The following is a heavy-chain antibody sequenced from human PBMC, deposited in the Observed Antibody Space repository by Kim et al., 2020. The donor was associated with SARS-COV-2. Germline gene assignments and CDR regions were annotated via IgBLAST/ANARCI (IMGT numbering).Heavy chain of an antibody. CDR1: GFTFSSYS. J-gene: IGHJ4*02. D-gene: IGHD3-10*01. V-gene: IGHV3-21*01. CDR2: ISSSSSYI. Sequence: GGSLRLSCAASGFTFSSYSMNWVRQAPGKGLEWVSSISSSSSYIYYADSVKGRFTISRDNAKNSLYLQMNSLRAEDTAVYYCARDEEGSGSLSYWGQGTLVTVSS. CDR3: ARDEEGSGSLSY.